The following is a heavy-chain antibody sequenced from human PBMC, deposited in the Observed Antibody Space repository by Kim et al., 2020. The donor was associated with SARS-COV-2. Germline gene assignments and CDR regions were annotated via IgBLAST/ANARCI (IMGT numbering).Heavy chain of an antibody. V-gene: IGHV5-51*01. J-gene: IGHJ4*02. CDR1: GYSFTDHW. Sequence: GESLKISCKGAGYSFTDHWIGWVRQMPGKGPEWMGIVYPDDSDTGYSPSFKGQVTFSVDKSISTAFLQWSSLRASDTAMYYCARHPAAPYDILTGYLNYFDNWGQGTLVTVSS. CDR2: VYPDDSDT. CDR3: ARHPAAPYDILTGYLNYFDN. D-gene: IGHD3-9*01.